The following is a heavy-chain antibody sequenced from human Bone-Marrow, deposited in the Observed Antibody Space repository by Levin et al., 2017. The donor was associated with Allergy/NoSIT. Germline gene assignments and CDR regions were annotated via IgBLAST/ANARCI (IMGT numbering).Heavy chain of an antibody. J-gene: IGHJ4*02. Sequence: SQTLSLTCTVSGGSISGYYWSWVRQPPGKGLEWVGHIFYSGSTNYNPSPKSRVTISINTSKNQFSLNLTSVTAADTAFYDCARSVAEEFDYWGQGTLVTASS. CDR2: IFYSGST. CDR3: ARSVAEEFDY. CDR1: GGSISGYY. D-gene: IGHD5-12*01. V-gene: IGHV4-59*01.